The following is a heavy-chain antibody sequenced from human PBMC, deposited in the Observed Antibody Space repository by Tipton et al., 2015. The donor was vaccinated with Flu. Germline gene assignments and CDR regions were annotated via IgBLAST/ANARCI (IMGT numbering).Heavy chain of an antibody. J-gene: IGHJ4*02. CDR3: ARALRGPVGATLGY. CDR1: GGSISSSTYY. D-gene: IGHD1-26*01. V-gene: IGHV4-39*07. CDR2: IYYSGRS. Sequence: TLSLTCTVSGGSISSSTYYWGWIRQPPGKGLEWIGSIYYSGRSYYNPSLKSRVTISLDTSKNQFSLNLSSVTAADTAVYYCARALRGPVGATLGYWGQGTLVTVSS.